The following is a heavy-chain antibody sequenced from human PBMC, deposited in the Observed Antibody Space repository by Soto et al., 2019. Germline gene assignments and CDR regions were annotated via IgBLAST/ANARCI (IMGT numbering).Heavy chain of an antibody. D-gene: IGHD6-19*01. CDR3: ARERVAEAGTSLDYCYSGMDV. V-gene: IGHV1-18*04. J-gene: IGHJ6*02. CDR1: GYTFINFG. CDR2: ISGDNGNT. Sequence: ASVNVSCKASGYTFINFGISWVRQAPGQGLEWMGWISGDNGNTNYARKFQGRVALTTDTSTNTAYTELRSLRFDDTAVYYCARERVAEAGTSLDYCYSGMDVWGQGNTVTVSS.